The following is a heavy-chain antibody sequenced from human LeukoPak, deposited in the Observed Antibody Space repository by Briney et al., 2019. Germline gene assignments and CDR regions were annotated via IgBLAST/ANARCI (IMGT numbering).Heavy chain of an antibody. CDR1: GFTFSTSA. Sequence: SVKVSCNASGFTFSTSAMQWVRQARGQRLEWIGWIVVGSGKTNYAQKFHERVTITRDMSTSTAYMELSSLRSEDTAVYYCAAEFYYDRSGYYNDAFDIWGQGTMVTVSS. D-gene: IGHD3-22*01. J-gene: IGHJ3*02. CDR3: AAEFYYDRSGYYNDAFDI. CDR2: IVVGSGKT. V-gene: IGHV1-58*02.